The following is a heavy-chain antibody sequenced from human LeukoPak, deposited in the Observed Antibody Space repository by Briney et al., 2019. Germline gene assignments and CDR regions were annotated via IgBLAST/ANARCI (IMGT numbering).Heavy chain of an antibody. Sequence: GGSLRLSCAASGFTFSSYAMSWVRQAPGKGLEWVSYISGSGGTTSYADSVKGRVTISRDNSKNTLYLQMNSLRTEDTAVYYCAKRDSSGSLPRLFDYWGQGTLVTVSS. J-gene: IGHJ4*02. CDR1: GFTFSSYA. CDR2: ISGSGGTT. CDR3: AKRDSSGSLPRLFDY. D-gene: IGHD6-19*01. V-gene: IGHV3-23*01.